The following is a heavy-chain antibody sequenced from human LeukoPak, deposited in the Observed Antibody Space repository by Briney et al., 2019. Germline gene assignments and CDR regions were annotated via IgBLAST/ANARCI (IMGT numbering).Heavy chain of an antibody. CDR2: IYHSGST. J-gene: IGHJ3*02. CDR1: GGSISSGGYY. CDR3: ARAGRFLEWLVDAFDI. V-gene: IGHV4-30-2*01. Sequence: SETLSLTCTVSGGSISSGGYYWSWIRQPPGKGLEWIGYIYHSGSTYYNPSLKSRVTISVDRSKNQFSLKLSSVTAADTAVYYCARAGRFLEWLVDAFDIWGQGTMVTVSS. D-gene: IGHD3-3*01.